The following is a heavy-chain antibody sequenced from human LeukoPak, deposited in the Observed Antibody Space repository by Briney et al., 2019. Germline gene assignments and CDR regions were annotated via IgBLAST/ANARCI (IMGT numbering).Heavy chain of an antibody. J-gene: IGHJ6*02. Sequence: GASVKVSCKASGGTFSSYAISWVRQAPGQGLEWMGGIIPIFGTANYAQKFQGRVTITADESTSTAYMELSSLRSEDTAVYYCARESSYYGSGSLGLRAPTDYGMDVWGHGTTVTVSS. V-gene: IGHV1-69*13. CDR2: IIPIFGTA. CDR3: ARESSYYGSGSLGLRAPTDYGMDV. D-gene: IGHD3-10*01. CDR1: GGTFSSYA.